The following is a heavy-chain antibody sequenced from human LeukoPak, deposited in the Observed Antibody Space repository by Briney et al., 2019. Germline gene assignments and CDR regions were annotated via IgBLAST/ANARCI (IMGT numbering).Heavy chain of an antibody. J-gene: IGHJ4*02. V-gene: IGHV1-24*01. CDR2: FDPEDGET. Sequence: GASVKVSCKVSGYTLTELSMHWVRQAPGKGLEWMGGFDPEDGETIYAQKFQGRVTMTEDTSTDTAYMELSSLRSEDTAVYYCATSPKLVDYGDYKVFDYWGQGTLVTVSS. D-gene: IGHD4-17*01. CDR1: GYTLTELS. CDR3: ATSPKLVDYGDYKVFDY.